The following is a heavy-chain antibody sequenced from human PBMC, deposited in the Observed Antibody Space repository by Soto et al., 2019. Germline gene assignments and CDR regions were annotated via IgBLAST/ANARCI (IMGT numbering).Heavy chain of an antibody. D-gene: IGHD1-26*01. CDR3: ARDLTNRIVGATINYYYGMDV. Sequence: ASVKVYCKASGYTFTSYYMHWVPQAPGQGLEWMGIINPSGGSTSYAQKFQGRVTMTRDTSTSTVYMELSSLRSEDTAVYYCARDLTNRIVGATINYYYGMDVWGQGTTVTVSS. CDR1: GYTFTSYY. J-gene: IGHJ6*02. V-gene: IGHV1-46*01. CDR2: INPSGGST.